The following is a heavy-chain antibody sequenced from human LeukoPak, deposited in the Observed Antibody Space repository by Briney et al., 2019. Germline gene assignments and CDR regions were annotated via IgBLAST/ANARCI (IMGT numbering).Heavy chain of an antibody. V-gene: IGHV4-4*07. CDR2: IFTGGFI. Sequence: KPSETLSLTCSVSGDSISRYYWNWIRQPAGRGLEWIGLIFTGGFINYNPSLSSRVTVSLDTSKNQVSLKLTSVTAADTAVYYCARHSMLSSTYFGVSDIWGQGTMVTVSS. D-gene: IGHD6-13*01. CDR3: ARHSMLSSTYFGVSDI. J-gene: IGHJ3*02. CDR1: GDSISRYY.